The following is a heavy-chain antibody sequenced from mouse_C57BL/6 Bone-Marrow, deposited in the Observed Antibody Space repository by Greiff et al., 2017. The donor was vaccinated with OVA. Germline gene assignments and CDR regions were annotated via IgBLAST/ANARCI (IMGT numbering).Heavy chain of an antibody. CDR2: IYPRSGNT. J-gene: IGHJ3*01. D-gene: IGHD2-4*01. Sequence: VQLQQSGAELARPGASVKLSCKASGYTFTSYGISWVKQRTGQGLEWIGEIYPRSGNTYYNEKFKGKATLTADKSSSTAYMELRSLTSEDSAVYFCARYIYYDYDGNAYWGQGTLGTVSA. V-gene: IGHV1-81*01. CDR1: GYTFTSYG. CDR3: ARYIYYDYDGNAY.